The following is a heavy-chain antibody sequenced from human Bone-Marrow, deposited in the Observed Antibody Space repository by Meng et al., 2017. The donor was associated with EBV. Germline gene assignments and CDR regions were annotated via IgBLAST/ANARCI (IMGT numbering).Heavy chain of an antibody. CDR1: GGSIASGGYS. CDR3: ARGDDSSGLDY. J-gene: IGHJ4*02. CDR2: IYHSGST. V-gene: IGHV4-30-2*01. D-gene: IGHD3-22*01. Sequence: LHLQNSGSGLAKPSQPLSLTCVVSGGSIASGGYSWSWIRQPPAKGLEWIGYIYHSGSTSYNPSLKSRVTISVDRSKNQFSLKLNSVTAADTAVYYCARGDDSSGLDYWGQGTLVTVSS.